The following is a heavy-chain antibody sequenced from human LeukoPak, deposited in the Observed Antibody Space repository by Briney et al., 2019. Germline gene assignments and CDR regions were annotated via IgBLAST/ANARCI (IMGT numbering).Heavy chain of an antibody. J-gene: IGHJ4*02. CDR2: IYSGGST. CDR3: ARRSSGWLFDN. CDR1: GFTVSSNY. D-gene: IGHD6-19*01. V-gene: IGHV3-53*01. Sequence: GGSLRLSCAASGFTVSSNYMSWVRQAPGKGLEWVSVIYSGGSTYYADSVKGRFTISRDNSKSTLYFQMNSLRAEDTAVYYCARRSSGWLFDNWGQGTLVTVSS.